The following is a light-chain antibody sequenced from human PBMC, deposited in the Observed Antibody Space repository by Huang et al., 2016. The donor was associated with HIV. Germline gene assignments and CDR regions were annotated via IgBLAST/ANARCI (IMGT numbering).Light chain of an antibody. J-gene: IGKJ4*01. CDR3: QQRKSWLT. CDR1: QDIDTS. Sequence: EIVLTQSPATLSWYPGERVTLFCRASQDIDTSLACYQQKPGQAPRLLIDDASQRVTVVPARFTGSGSGTEFALTINILEFDDFAIYYCQQRKSWLTFGGGTKVEVK. CDR2: DAS. V-gene: IGKV3D-11*01.